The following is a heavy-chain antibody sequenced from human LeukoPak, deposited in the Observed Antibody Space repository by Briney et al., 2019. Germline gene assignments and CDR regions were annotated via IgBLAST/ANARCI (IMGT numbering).Heavy chain of an antibody. CDR1: GGSFSGYY. V-gene: IGHV4-34*01. CDR3: ARAVGGAAAELFDY. Sequence: PSETLSLTYAVYGGSFSGYYWSWIRQPPGKGLEWIGEINHSGSTNYNPSLKSRVTISVDTSKNQFSLKLSSVTAADTAVYYCARAVGGAAAELFDYWGQGTLVTVSS. CDR2: INHSGST. D-gene: IGHD6-13*01. J-gene: IGHJ4*02.